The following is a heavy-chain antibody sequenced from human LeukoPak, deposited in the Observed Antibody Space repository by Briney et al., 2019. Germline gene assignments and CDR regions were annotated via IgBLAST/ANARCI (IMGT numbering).Heavy chain of an antibody. CDR3: ARDKLKAAAGLNY. CDR2: INPNSGGT. CDR1: GYTFTGYY. Sequence: ASVKVSCKASGYTFTGYYMHWVRQAPGQGLEWMGWINPNSGGTNYAQKFQGRVTMTRDTSISTAYMELSRLRSDDTAVYYCARDKLKAAAGLNYWGQGTLVTVSS. J-gene: IGHJ4*02. D-gene: IGHD6-13*01. V-gene: IGHV1-2*02.